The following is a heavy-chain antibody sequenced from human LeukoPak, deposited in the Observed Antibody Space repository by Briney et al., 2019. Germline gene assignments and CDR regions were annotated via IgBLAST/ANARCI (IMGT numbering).Heavy chain of an antibody. CDR3: ARMALDGGDSIGFDS. CDR1: GYTFTDYF. CDR2: INPNIGDA. D-gene: IGHD2-21*02. J-gene: IGHJ5*01. Sequence: WASVKVSCKASGYTFTDYFIHWVRQAPGQGLEWMGWINPNIGDASYAQKFQDRVTMTRDRSINTAYMELSRLTSDDTAVYYRARMALDGGDSIGFDSWGQGTLVTVSS. V-gene: IGHV1-2*02.